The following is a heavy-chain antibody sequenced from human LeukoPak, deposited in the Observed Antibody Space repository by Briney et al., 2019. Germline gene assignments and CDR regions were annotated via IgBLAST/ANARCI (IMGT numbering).Heavy chain of an antibody. D-gene: IGHD2-8*01. CDR1: GGSISSYY. J-gene: IGHJ4*02. CDR2: IYTSGST. CDR3: ARVPRYSTLMAYFDY. Sequence: SETLSLTCTVSGGSISSYYWSWIRQPAGKGLEWIGRIYTSGSTNYNPSLKSRVTMSVDTSKNQFSLKLSSVTAADTAVYYCARVPRYSTLMAYFDYWGQGTLVTVSS. V-gene: IGHV4-4*07.